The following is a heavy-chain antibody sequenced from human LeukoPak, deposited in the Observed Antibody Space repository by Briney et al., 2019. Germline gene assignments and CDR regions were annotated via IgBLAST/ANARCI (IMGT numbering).Heavy chain of an antibody. CDR1: GFTFSSYG. CDR3: ARDIRYYGSGFDP. D-gene: IGHD3-10*01. Sequence: GSLRLSCAASGFTFSSYGMHWVRQAPGKGLEWVAFIRYDGSNKYYADSVKGRFTISRDNAKNSLYLQMNSLRAEDTAVYYCARDIRYYGSGFDPWGQGTLVTVSS. V-gene: IGHV3-30*02. CDR2: IRYDGSNK. J-gene: IGHJ5*02.